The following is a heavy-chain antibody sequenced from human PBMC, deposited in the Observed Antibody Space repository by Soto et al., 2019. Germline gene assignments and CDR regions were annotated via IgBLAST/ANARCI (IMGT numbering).Heavy chain of an antibody. CDR2: INSDGSST. V-gene: IGHV3-74*01. CDR1: GFTFSSYW. CDR3: ARVYCRGGGGYHLDY. Sequence: EVQLVESGGGLVQPGGSLRLSCAASGFTFSSYWMHWVRQAPGKGLVWVSRINSDGSSTSYADSVKGRFTISRDNAKNTVDLQMNSLMVEDTAVYYCARVYCRGGGGYHLDYWGQGNLVTVSS. J-gene: IGHJ4*02. D-gene: IGHD2-15*01.